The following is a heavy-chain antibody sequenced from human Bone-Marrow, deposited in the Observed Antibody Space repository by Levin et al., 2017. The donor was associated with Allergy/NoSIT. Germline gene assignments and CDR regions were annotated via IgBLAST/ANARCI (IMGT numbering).Heavy chain of an antibody. D-gene: IGHD2-2*03. Sequence: PSETLSLTCTVSGASIGPSGYYWGWIRQPPGKGLEWIASVHYSGSTFYNPSLKSRVTVSVDTSKNQYSLRLNSVTAADTAVYYCATSLDNSPCWGQGTLITVSS. CDR1: GASIGPSGYY. V-gene: IGHV4-39*01. J-gene: IGHJ4*02. CDR2: VHYSGST. CDR3: ATSLDNSPC.